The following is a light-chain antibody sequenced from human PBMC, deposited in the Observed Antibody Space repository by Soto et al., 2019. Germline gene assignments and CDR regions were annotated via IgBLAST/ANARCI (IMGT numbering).Light chain of an antibody. V-gene: IGKV3-20*01. CDR2: GAS. J-gene: IGKJ2*01. CDR3: QQYSSSPYT. CDR1: QSVISNY. Sequence: DIVLTQSPGTLSLSPGERATLSCRASQSVISNYLAWYQQKPGQAPRLLIYGASTRATGIPDRFSGSGSGTDFTLTINRLEPEDFAVYYCQQYSSSPYTFGQGTKVDIK.